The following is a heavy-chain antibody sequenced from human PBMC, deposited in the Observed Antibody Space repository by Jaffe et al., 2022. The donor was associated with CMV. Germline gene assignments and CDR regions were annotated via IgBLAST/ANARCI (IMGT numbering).Heavy chain of an antibody. CDR2: IYTSGST. CDR1: GGSISSYY. V-gene: IGHV4-4*07. CDR3: ARGVAAAGILYYYYGMDV. J-gene: IGHJ6*02. D-gene: IGHD6-13*01. Sequence: QVQLQESGPGLVKPSETLSLTCTVSGGSISSYYWSWIRQPAGKGLEWIGRIYTSGSTNYNPSLKSRVTMSVDTSKNQFSLKLSSVTAADTAVYYCARGVAAAGILYYYYGMDVWGQGTTVTVSS.